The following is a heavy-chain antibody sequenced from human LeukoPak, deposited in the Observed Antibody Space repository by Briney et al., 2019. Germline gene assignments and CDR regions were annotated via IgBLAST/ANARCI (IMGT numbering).Heavy chain of an antibody. CDR3: ATEVTSIVPDY. CDR2: FDPENDQR. CDR1: GHTLSELP. J-gene: IGHJ4*02. Sequence: ASVKVSCKVSGHTLSELPMYWVRQAPGEGLEWMGGFDPENDQRIYAQKFRGRVTMTEDTSTNTAYMELSSLRSDDTAVYYCATEVTSIVPDYWGQGTLVTVSS. V-gene: IGHV1-24*01. D-gene: IGHD2-21*02.